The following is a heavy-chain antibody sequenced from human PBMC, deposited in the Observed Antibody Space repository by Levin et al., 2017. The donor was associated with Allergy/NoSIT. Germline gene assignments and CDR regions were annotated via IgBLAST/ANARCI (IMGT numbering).Heavy chain of an antibody. J-gene: IGHJ3*02. CDR2: INPNSGGT. D-gene: IGHD3-10*01. V-gene: IGHV1-2*02. Sequence: ASVKVSCKASGYTFTGYYMHWVRQAPGQGLEWMGWINPNSGGTNYAQKFQGRVTMTRDTSISTAYMELSRLRSDDTAVYYCARENQDPLYYYGSGTAFDIWGQGTMVTVSS. CDR1: GYTFTGYY. CDR3: ARENQDPLYYYGSGTAFDI.